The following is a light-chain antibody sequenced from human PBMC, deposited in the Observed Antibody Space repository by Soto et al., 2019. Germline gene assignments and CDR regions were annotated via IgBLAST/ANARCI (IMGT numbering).Light chain of an antibody. V-gene: IGLV2-14*01. CDR3: SSYTRSNTRV. CDR1: SSDVGAYNY. J-gene: IGLJ2*01. Sequence: QSALTQPASVSGSPGQSITISCTGTSSDVGAYNYVSWYHQHPGKAPKLMIYDVTNRPSGVSNRFSGSKSGNTASRPISGLQAEDEADYYCSSYTRSNTRVFGGGTKLTVL. CDR2: DVT.